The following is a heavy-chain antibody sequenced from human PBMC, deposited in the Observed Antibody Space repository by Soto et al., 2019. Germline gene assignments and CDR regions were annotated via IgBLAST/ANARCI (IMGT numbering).Heavy chain of an antibody. CDR2: TYYRSKWYK. CDR3: VRTVGWLDP. Sequence: PSQTLSLTCAISGDSVSSNSAAWNWIRQSPSGGLEWLGRTYYRSKWYKEYAASVKSRITINPDTSKNQFSLQLNSVSPEDTAVYYCVRTVGWLDPWGQGSLVTVSS. J-gene: IGHJ5*02. D-gene: IGHD1-26*01. V-gene: IGHV6-1*01. CDR1: GDSVSSNSAA.